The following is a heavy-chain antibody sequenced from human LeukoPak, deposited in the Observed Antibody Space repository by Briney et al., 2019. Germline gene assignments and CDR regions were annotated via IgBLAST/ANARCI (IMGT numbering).Heavy chain of an antibody. CDR1: GFTFSNYA. V-gene: IGHV3-30*02. Sequence: GGSLRLSCAASGFTFSNYAMHWLRQAPGKGLEWVACIRYDGSKTYYADSVKGRFTISRDNSKHTLYLQMNSLRPEDTAVYYCAKDSPSGGSYGPPDYWGQATLVTVSS. J-gene: IGHJ4*02. D-gene: IGHD1-26*01. CDR3: AKDSPSGGSYGPPDY. CDR2: IRYDGSKT.